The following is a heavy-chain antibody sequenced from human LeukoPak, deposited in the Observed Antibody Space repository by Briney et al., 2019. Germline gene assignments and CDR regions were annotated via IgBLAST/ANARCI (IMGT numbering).Heavy chain of an antibody. Sequence: TSETLSLTCTVSGGSLNNYYWSWIRQTAGKGLEWIGHIFSDGYTYYNPFLKSRVTISVDKSKNQFSLKLTSVTAADTAVYFCARATTVTSPFDFWGQGTLVAVLS. J-gene: IGHJ4*02. D-gene: IGHD4-17*01. CDR1: GGSLNNYY. CDR2: IFSDGYT. V-gene: IGHV4-4*07. CDR3: ARATTVTSPFDF.